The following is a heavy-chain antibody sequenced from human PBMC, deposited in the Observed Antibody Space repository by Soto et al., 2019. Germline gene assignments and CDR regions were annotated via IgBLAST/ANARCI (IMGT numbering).Heavy chain of an antibody. J-gene: IGHJ4*02. CDR1: GGSISSYY. D-gene: IGHD6-13*01. CDR2: IYYSGST. Sequence: PSETLSLTCTVSGGSISSYYWSWIRQPPGKGLEWIGYIYYSGSTNYNPSLKGRFTISRDNAKNSLYLQMSSLRAEDTAVYYCARGDRPGTPPYFDYWGQGTLVTVSS. CDR3: ARGDRPGTPPYFDY. V-gene: IGHV4-59*12.